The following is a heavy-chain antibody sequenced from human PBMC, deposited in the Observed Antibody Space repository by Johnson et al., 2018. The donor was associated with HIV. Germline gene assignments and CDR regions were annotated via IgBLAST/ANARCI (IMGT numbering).Heavy chain of an antibody. CDR1: GFTFSTYA. CDR2: ISSSGSTI. Sequence: EVQLVESGGGVVQPGRSLRLSCAASGFTFSTYAMHWVRQAPGKGLEWVSYISSSGSTIYSADSVKGRFTISRDNSKNTLYLQMHSLTREDTAVYYCARGAVSGYVSVDAFHIWGQGTLVTVSS. V-gene: IGHV3-48*01. J-gene: IGHJ3*02. D-gene: IGHD5-12*01. CDR3: ARGAVSGYVSVDAFHI.